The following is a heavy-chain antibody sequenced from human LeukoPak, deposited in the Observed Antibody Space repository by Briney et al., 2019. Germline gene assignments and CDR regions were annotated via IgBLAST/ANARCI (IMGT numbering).Heavy chain of an antibody. CDR3: ARALTTDYYYMDV. Sequence: GESLKISCKGSGYSFTSHWIGWVRQMPGKGLEWMGIIYPGDSDTRYSPSFQGQVTISADKSISTAYLQWSSLKASDTAMYYCARALTTDYYYMDVWGKGTTVTVSS. D-gene: IGHD4-11*01. CDR2: IYPGDSDT. CDR1: GYSFTSHW. J-gene: IGHJ6*03. V-gene: IGHV5-51*01.